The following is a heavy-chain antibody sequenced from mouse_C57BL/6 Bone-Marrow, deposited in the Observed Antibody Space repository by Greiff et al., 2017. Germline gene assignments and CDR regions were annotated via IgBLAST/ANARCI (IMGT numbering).Heavy chain of an antibody. J-gene: IGHJ4*01. CDR1: GFSLTSYG. D-gene: IGHD2-4*01. CDR2: IWSDGST. CDR3: ARHLNYGDAMDY. V-gene: IGHV2-6-1*01. Sequence: VKLMESGPGLVAPSQSLSITCTVSGFSLTSYGVHWVRQPPGKGLEWLVVIWSDGSTTYNSALKSRLSISKDNSKSQVFLKMNSLQTDDTAMYYCARHLNYGDAMDYWGQGTSVTVSS.